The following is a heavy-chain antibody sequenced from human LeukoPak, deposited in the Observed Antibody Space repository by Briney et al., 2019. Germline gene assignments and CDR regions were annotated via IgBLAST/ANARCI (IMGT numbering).Heavy chain of an antibody. CDR2: INPRSGAT. Sequence: ASVKVSCKAFGYTFTSNYMQWVRQAPGQGLDWMGMINPRSGATSYVPQFQGRITMTRDKATRTVYLELSSLRFEDTALYYCVRDGPEEDYWGQGTQVTVSS. CDR3: VRDGPEEDY. CDR1: GYTFTSNY. J-gene: IGHJ4*02. V-gene: IGHV1-46*01.